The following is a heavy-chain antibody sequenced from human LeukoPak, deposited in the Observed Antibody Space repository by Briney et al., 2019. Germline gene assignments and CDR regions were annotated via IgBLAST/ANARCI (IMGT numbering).Heavy chain of an antibody. J-gene: IGHJ4*02. CDR2: TRPKGNAYTT. V-gene: IGHV3-72*01. Sequence: PGGSLRLSCAASGFTFSIYYMDWVRQAPGKGLEWVGRTRPKGNAYTTEYAAAVKGRFSISRDDSKNSLYLLMNSLKTEDTAVYYCARVTLAGGGYFDYWGQGTLVTVSS. CDR1: GFTFSIYY. D-gene: IGHD6-19*01. CDR3: ARVTLAGGGYFDY.